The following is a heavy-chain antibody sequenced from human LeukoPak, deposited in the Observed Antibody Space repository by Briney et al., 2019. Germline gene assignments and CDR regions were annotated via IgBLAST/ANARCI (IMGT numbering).Heavy chain of an antibody. CDR2: ISGSGGST. J-gene: IGHJ6*02. CDR3: AKCITMVRGADYYYYYGMDV. Sequence: GGSLRLSCAASGFTFSSYAMSWVRQAPGKGLEWVSAISGSGGSTYYADSVKGRFTISRDNSKNTLYLQMNSLRAEDTAVYYCAKCITMVRGADYYYYYGMDVWGQGTTVTVSS. CDR1: GFTFSSYA. D-gene: IGHD3-10*01. V-gene: IGHV3-23*01.